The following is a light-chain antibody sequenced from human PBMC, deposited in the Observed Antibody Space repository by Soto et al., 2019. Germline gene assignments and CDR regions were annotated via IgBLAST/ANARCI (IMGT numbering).Light chain of an antibody. Sequence: QSALTQPASVSGSPGQSITISRTGTSSDVGSYNLVSWYQQHPGKAPKLMIYEVSKRPSGVSNRFSGSKSGNTASLTISGLQAEDEADYYCCSYAGTNTLLFGGGTKLTVL. CDR2: EVS. CDR3: CSYAGTNTLL. V-gene: IGLV2-23*02. J-gene: IGLJ2*01. CDR1: SSDVGSYNL.